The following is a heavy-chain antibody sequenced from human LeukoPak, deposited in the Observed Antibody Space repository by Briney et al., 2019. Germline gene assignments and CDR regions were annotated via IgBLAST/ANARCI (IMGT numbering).Heavy chain of an antibody. CDR2: ISTDGYTT. D-gene: IGHD2-15*01. J-gene: IGHJ4*02. Sequence: GGSLRLSCVASGFAVGSNYMSWVRQAPGKGLEWVSRISTDGYTTDYADFVQGRFTASRDNTKNTWSLEMNSLRAEDTAVYYCVVGGSPGYWGQGTLVTVSS. V-gene: IGHV3-53*01. CDR1: GFAVGSNY. CDR3: VVGGSPGY.